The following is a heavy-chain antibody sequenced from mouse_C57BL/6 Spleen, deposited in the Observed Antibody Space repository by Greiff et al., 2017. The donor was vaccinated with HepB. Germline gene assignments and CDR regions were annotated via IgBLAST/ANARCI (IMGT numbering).Heavy chain of an antibody. D-gene: IGHD1-1*01. CDR1: GYAFSSSW. Sequence: VKLQESGPELVKPGASVKISCKASGYAFSSSWMNWVKQRPGKGLEWIGRIYPGDGDTNYNGKFKGKATLTADKSSSTAYMQLSSLTSEDSAVYFCATTVVDAMDYWGQGTSVTVSS. CDR3: ATTVVDAMDY. J-gene: IGHJ4*01. V-gene: IGHV1-82*01. CDR2: IYPGDGDT.